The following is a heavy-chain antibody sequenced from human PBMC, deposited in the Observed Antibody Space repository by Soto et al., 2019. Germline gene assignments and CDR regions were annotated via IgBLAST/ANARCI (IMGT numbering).Heavy chain of an antibody. Sequence: QVHLVQSGAEVKKPGASVKVSCKGSGYIFTTYGITWVRQAPGQGLEWMGWISAHNGNTNYAQKLQGRVTVTRDTSTSTAYMELRNLRSDDTAVYYCARGMYVDYWGQGALVTVSS. D-gene: IGHD2-8*01. J-gene: IGHJ4*02. CDR2: ISAHNGNT. CDR3: ARGMYVDY. V-gene: IGHV1-18*01. CDR1: GYIFTTYG.